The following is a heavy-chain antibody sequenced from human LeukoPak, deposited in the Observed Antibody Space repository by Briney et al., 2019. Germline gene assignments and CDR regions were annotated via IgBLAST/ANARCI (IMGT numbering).Heavy chain of an antibody. CDR3: ARVDSSSWIMDV. CDR1: GFTFSRYA. V-gene: IGHV3-53*01. CDR2: IYSGGST. Sequence: PGGSLRLSCSTSGFTFSRYAMAWVRQAPGKGLEWVSVIYSGGSTYYVDSVKGRFTISRDNSKNTLYLQMNSLRAEDTAVYYCARVDSSSWIMDVWGQGTTVTVSS. D-gene: IGHD6-13*01. J-gene: IGHJ6*02.